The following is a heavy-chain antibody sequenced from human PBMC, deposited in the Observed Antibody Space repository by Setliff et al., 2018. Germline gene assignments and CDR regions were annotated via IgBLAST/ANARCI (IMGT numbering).Heavy chain of an antibody. CDR3: ARTGTYRYFDY. J-gene: IGHJ4*02. Sequence: PSETLSLTCTVSGGSVRSHYWSWIRHSPGKGLEWIGFIFYSGNTYFNPSFKSRVTMSIDTSNSQFSLRLTSVTAADTAVYYCARTGTYRYFDYWGQGALVTVSS. D-gene: IGHD1-1*01. V-gene: IGHV4-59*04. CDR1: GGSVRSHY. CDR2: IFYSGNT.